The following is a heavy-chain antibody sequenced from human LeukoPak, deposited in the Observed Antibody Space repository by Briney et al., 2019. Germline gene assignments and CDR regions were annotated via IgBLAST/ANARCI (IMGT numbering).Heavy chain of an antibody. CDR1: GGSIISGDYY. Sequence: SETLSLTCTVSGGSIISGDYYWSWIRQPPGKGLEWIGYIYYSGSTYYNPSLKSRVTISVDTSKNQFSLKLSSVTAADTAVYYCARESAASGWFDPWGQGTLVTVSS. CDR2: IYYSGST. CDR3: ARESAASGWFDP. D-gene: IGHD3-10*01. V-gene: IGHV4-30-4*08. J-gene: IGHJ5*02.